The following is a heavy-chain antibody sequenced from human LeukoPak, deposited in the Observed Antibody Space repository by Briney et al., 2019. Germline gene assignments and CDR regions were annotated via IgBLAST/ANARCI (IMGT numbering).Heavy chain of an antibody. CDR1: GGSFSGFY. V-gene: IGHV4-34*01. D-gene: IGHD6-13*01. CDR3: ARAQGAAGSDY. CDR2: INHSGST. Sequence: ASETLSLTCAVSGGSFSGFYWSWIRQPPGKGLEWIGEINHSGSTNYNPSLKSRVTISVDTSKNQFSLKLSSVTAADTAVYYCARAQGAAGSDYWGQGTLVTVSS. J-gene: IGHJ4*02.